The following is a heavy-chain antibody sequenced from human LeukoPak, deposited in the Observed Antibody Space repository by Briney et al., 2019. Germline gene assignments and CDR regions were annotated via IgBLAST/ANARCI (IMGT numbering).Heavy chain of an antibody. CDR2: ISWNSGSI. CDR1: GFTFDDYA. CDR3: AKEGGSSYYYYYGMDV. Sequence: GGSLRLSCAASGFTFDDYAMHWVRQAPGKGLEWVSGISWNSGSIGYADSVKGRFTISRDNAKNSLYLQMHSLRTEDTALYYCAKEGGSSYYYYYGMDVWGQGTTVTVSS. D-gene: IGHD6-13*01. J-gene: IGHJ6*02. V-gene: IGHV3-9*01.